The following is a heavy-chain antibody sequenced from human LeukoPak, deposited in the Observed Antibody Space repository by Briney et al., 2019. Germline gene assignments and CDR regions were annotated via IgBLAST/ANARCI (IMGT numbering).Heavy chain of an antibody. Sequence: PSETLSHTCTVSGGSISSYYWSWIRQPPGKGLEWIGYIYYSGSTNYNPSLKSRVTISVDTSKNQFSLKLSSVTAADTAVYYCARYFSRFLVAFDIWGQGTMVTVSS. CDR2: IYYSGST. V-gene: IGHV4-59*01. CDR3: ARYFSRFLVAFDI. D-gene: IGHD3-3*01. CDR1: GGSISSYY. J-gene: IGHJ3*02.